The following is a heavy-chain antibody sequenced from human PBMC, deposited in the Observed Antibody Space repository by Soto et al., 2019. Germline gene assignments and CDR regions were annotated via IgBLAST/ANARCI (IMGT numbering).Heavy chain of an antibody. J-gene: IGHJ5*01. Sequence: QVQLVESGGGVVQPGRSLPLPCFRFGLPSGSIALTWVGRAPGRGLEWVAFLWYDGRNENYTDSVKGRFTISRDNSKNTLYLQMNSLRADDTAVYYCARGTATDGLDSWGQGTLVTVSS. CDR2: LWYDGRNE. CDR1: GLPSGSIA. D-gene: IGHD2-21*02. CDR3: ARGTATDGLDS. V-gene: IGHV3-33*01.